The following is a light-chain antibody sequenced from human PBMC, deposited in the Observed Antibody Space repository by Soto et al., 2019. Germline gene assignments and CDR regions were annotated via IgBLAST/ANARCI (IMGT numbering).Light chain of an antibody. CDR1: SSDVGGYNY. CDR3: CSYAGSFYV. J-gene: IGLJ1*01. V-gene: IGLV2-11*01. CDR2: DVS. Sequence: QSALTQPRSVSGSPGQSVTISCTGTSSDVGGYNYVSWYQQHPGKAPKLMIYDVSERPSGVPDRFSGSKSGNTASLTISGLQAEDEADYYCCSYAGSFYVFGTGNKVTVL.